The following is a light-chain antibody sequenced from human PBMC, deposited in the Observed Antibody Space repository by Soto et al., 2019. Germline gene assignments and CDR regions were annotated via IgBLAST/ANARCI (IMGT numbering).Light chain of an antibody. Sequence: DIQMTQSPSSLSASVGDRVTITFRASQYISSYVNWYQKKPGKAPKVLIYDASSWAGGVPSRFTGSGSGTEFTLTINSLQPDDFATYYCQQYSVYWTFGQGTKVDIK. CDR3: QQYSVYWT. V-gene: IGKV1-5*01. CDR1: QYISSY. CDR2: DAS. J-gene: IGKJ1*01.